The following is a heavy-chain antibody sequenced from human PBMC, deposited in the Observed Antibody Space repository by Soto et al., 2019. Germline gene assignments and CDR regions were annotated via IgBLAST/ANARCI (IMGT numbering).Heavy chain of an antibody. CDR2: IYYSGST. CDR1: GGSISSSSYY. Sequence: ASETLSLTCTVSGGSISSSSYYWGWIRQPPGKGLEWIGSIYYSGSTYYNPSLKSRVTISVDTSKNQFSLKLSSVTAADTAVYYCARRVPVGYYYYYGMDVWGQGTTVTVYS. V-gene: IGHV4-39*01. CDR3: ARRVPVGYYYYYGMDV. J-gene: IGHJ6*02. D-gene: IGHD2-2*01.